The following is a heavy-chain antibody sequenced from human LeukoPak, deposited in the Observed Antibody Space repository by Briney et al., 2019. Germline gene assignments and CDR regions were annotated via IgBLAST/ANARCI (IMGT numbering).Heavy chain of an antibody. Sequence: GGSLRLSCAASGFTSITYTMNWVRQAPGKGLEWVSSISGTSSYIYYADSVKGRFTISRDNAKNSLYLQMNRLRADDTAVYYCARELQLERLAFGKEGSAFDYWGQGTLVTVSS. V-gene: IGHV3-21*01. CDR2: ISGTSSYI. CDR3: ARELQLERLAFGKEGSAFDY. J-gene: IGHJ4*02. D-gene: IGHD1-1*01. CDR1: GFTSITYT.